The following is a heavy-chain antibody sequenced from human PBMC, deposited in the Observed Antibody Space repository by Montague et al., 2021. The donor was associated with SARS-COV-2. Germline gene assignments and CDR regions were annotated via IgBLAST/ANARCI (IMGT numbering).Heavy chain of an antibody. J-gene: IGHJ3*02. Sequence: SLRLSCAASGFTFSRYAMHWVRQAPGKGLEWVAVIRYDGSNKYYXXSXKVRFTISRDNSKNTLYLQMNSLRAEDTAVYYCARAAQKQYVLLWFGELLHDAFDIWGQGTMVTVSS. CDR1: GFTFSRYA. D-gene: IGHD3-10*01. V-gene: IGHV3-30-3*01. CDR3: ARAAQKQYVLLWFGELLHDAFDI. CDR2: IRYDGSNK.